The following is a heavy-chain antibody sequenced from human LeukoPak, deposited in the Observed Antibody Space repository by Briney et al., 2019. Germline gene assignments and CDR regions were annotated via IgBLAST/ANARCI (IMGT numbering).Heavy chain of an antibody. V-gene: IGHV3-23*01. CDR1: GFTFSSYA. D-gene: IGHD1-26*01. CDR3: AKGIVGATGAFDI. CDR2: ISGSGGST. Sequence: GGSLRLSCAASGFTFSSYAMSWVRQAPGKGLERVSAISGSGGSTYYADSVKGRFTISRDNSKNTLYLQMNSLRAEDTAVYYCAKGIVGATGAFDIWGQGTMVTVSP. J-gene: IGHJ3*02.